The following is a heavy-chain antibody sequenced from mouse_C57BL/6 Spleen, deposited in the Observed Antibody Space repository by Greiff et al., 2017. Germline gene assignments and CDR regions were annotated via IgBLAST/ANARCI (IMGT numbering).Heavy chain of an antibody. J-gene: IGHJ2*01. Sequence: EVKLQESGPGLVKPSQSLSLTCSVTGYSITSGYYWNWIRQFPGNKLEWMGYISYDGSNNYNPSLKNRISITRDTSKNQFFLKLNSVTTEDTATYYCAREGIYYGYLFDYWGQGTTLTVSS. CDR2: ISYDGSN. D-gene: IGHD2-2*01. V-gene: IGHV3-6*01. CDR3: AREGIYYGYLFDY. CDR1: GYSITSGYY.